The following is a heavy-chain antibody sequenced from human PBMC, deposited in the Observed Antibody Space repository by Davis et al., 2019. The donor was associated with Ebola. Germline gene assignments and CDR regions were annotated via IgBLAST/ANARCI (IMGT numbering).Heavy chain of an antibody. CDR2: IIPIFGTA. Sequence: SVKVSCKASGGTFSSYAISWVRQAPGQGLEWMGGIIPIFGTANYAQKFQGRVTITADKSTSTAYMELSSLRSEDTAVYYCAREGDGGITGTTGWFGPWGQGTLVTVSS. CDR3: AREGDGGITGTTGWFGP. CDR1: GGTFSSYA. D-gene: IGHD1-20*01. J-gene: IGHJ5*02. V-gene: IGHV1-69*06.